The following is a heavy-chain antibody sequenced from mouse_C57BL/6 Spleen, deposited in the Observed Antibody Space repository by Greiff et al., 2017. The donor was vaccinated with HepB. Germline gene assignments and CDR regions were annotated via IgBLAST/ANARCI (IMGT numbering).Heavy chain of an antibody. Sequence: QVQLQQSGAELVKPGASVKLSCKASGYTFTSYWMQWVKQRPGQGLEWIGEIDPSDSYTNYNQKFKGKATLTVDTSSSTAYMQLSSLTSEDSAVYYCARRAYYYGFDYWGQGTTLTVSS. D-gene: IGHD1-1*01. V-gene: IGHV1-50*01. J-gene: IGHJ2*01. CDR2: IDPSDSYT. CDR3: ARRAYYYGFDY. CDR1: GYTFTSYW.